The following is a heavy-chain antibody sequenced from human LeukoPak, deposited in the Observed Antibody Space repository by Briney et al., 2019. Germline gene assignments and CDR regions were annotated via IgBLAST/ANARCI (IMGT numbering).Heavy chain of an antibody. Sequence: GGSLRLSCTASGFTFGDYAMSWFRQAPGKGLEWGGFIRSKAYGGTTEYAASVKGRFTISIDDSKSIAYLQMNSLKTEDTAVYYCTRDALLWFGEFDYWGQGTLVTVSS. D-gene: IGHD3-10*01. CDR2: IRSKAYGGTT. CDR1: GFTFGDYA. CDR3: TRDALLWFGEFDY. J-gene: IGHJ4*02. V-gene: IGHV3-49*03.